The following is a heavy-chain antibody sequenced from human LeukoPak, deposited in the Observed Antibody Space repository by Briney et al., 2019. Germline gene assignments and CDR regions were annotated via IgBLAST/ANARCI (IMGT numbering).Heavy chain of an antibody. Sequence: EGSLRLSCAASGFTFSSYGMHWVRQAPGRGLEWVAVIWLDGSYKYYADSVKGRFTISRDSSRNTLYLQMNSLRAEDTAVYYCAKDRWFGDIDYFDYWGQGTLVTVSS. CDR3: AKDRWFGDIDYFDY. CDR2: IWLDGSYK. D-gene: IGHD3-10*01. J-gene: IGHJ4*02. CDR1: GFTFSSYG. V-gene: IGHV3-33*06.